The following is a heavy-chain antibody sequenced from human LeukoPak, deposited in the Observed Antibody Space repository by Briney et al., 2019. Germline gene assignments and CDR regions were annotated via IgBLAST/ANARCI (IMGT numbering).Heavy chain of an antibody. Sequence: SVKVSCKASAGTFSSYAISWVRQAPGQGLEWMGGIIPIFGTANYAQKFQGRVTITADESTSTAYMELSSLRSEDTAVYYCARSSKDESSGWYGFDYWGQGTLVTVSS. CDR1: AGTFSSYA. J-gene: IGHJ4*02. V-gene: IGHV1-69*13. CDR2: IIPIFGTA. CDR3: ARSSKDESSGWYGFDY. D-gene: IGHD6-19*01.